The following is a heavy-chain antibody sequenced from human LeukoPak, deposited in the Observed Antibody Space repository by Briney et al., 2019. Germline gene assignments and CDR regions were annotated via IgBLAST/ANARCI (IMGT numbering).Heavy chain of an antibody. Sequence: SETLSLTCTVSDVSISNYYWTWIRQPAGKGLEWIGRLYIGRETDYNPSLKSRVTMSVDTSNSQFSLRLTSVAAADTATYYCARESRVLIGDGYYLDSWGPGTLITVSS. CDR2: LYIGRET. D-gene: IGHD3-3*01. CDR3: ARESRVLIGDGYYLDS. V-gene: IGHV4-4*07. CDR1: DVSISNYY. J-gene: IGHJ4*02.